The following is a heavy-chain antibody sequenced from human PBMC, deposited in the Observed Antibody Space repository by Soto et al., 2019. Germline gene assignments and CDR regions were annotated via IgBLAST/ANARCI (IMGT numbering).Heavy chain of an antibody. CDR1: GFAFSNSW. V-gene: IGHV3-74*01. J-gene: IGHJ3*02. CDR2: INADGSTT. CDR3: ARDRGYAFDM. Sequence: EMQLVESGGGLVQPGGSLRLSCAASGFAFSNSWMHWVRQVPGKGLVWVSHINADGSTTSNADSMKGRFTIFRDNAQSTLYVQMNSLRAEDTGVYYCARDRGYAFDMWGQGTMVTVSS.